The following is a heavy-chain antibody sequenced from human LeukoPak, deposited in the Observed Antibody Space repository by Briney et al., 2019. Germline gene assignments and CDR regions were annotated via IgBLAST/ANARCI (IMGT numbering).Heavy chain of an antibody. CDR1: DGSISSSSYY. D-gene: IGHD2-2*01. CDR2: VYYSGST. Sequence: PSETLSLTCTVSDGSISSSSYYWVWIRQPPGKGLEWIGSVYYSGSTYYNPSLESRVTISVDTSKNQFSLKLSSVTAADTAVYYCARRYCSTTSCQEDYWGQGTLVTVSS. J-gene: IGHJ4*02. CDR3: ARRYCSTTSCQEDY. V-gene: IGHV4-39*01.